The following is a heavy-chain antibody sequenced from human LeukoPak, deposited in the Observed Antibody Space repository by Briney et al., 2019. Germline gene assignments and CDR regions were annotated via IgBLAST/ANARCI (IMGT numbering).Heavy chain of an antibody. CDR3: ARGTCSSTSCYLSWSGYYGMDV. CDR1: GFTSRSYA. Sequence: GGSLRLSCAASGFTSRSYAMHWVRQAPGKGLEWVAVISYDGSNKYYADSVKGRFTISRDNSKNTLYLQMNSLRAEDTAVYYCARGTCSSTSCYLSWSGYYGMDVWGQGTTVTVSS. V-gene: IGHV3-30-3*01. CDR2: ISYDGSNK. D-gene: IGHD2-2*01. J-gene: IGHJ6*02.